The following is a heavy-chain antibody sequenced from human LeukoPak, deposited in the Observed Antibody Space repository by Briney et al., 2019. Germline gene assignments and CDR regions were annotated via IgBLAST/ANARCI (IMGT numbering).Heavy chain of an antibody. V-gene: IGHV1-69*06. D-gene: IGHD3-10*01. J-gene: IGHJ5*02. CDR3: ARGYYGSGMTPYNWFDP. CDR2: IIPVFGTA. CDR1: GGTFSSYA. Sequence: GASVKVSCKASGGTFSSYAISWVRQAPGQGLEWMGGIIPVFGTANYAQKFQGRVTITADKSTSTAYMELSSLRSEDTAVYYCARGYYGSGMTPYNWFDPWGQGTLVTVSS.